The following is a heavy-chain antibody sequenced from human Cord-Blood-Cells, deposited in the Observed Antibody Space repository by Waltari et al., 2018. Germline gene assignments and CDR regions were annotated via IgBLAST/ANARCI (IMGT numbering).Heavy chain of an antibody. V-gene: IGHV4-59*01. CDR3: ARVGHCSGGSCYAFDI. Sequence: NYNPPLKSRVTISVDTSKNQFSLKLSSVTGADTAVYYCARVGHCSGGSCYAFDIWGQGSMVTVSS. J-gene: IGHJ3*02. D-gene: IGHD2-15*01.